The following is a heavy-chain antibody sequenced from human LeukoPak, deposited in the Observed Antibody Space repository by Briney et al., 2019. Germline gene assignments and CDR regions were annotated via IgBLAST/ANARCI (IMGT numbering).Heavy chain of an antibody. Sequence: PGGSLRLSCAASGFPFSTYWIHWVRQVPGKGLVWVARIKDGGTTTDYADSVKGRFTISRDISRNTLLLQMNNLRADDTAVHYCARTNPVYGDYDYWGQGTLVTVSS. J-gene: IGHJ4*02. V-gene: IGHV3-74*01. CDR1: GFPFSTYW. CDR3: ARTNPVYGDYDY. D-gene: IGHD4-17*01. CDR2: IKDGGTTT.